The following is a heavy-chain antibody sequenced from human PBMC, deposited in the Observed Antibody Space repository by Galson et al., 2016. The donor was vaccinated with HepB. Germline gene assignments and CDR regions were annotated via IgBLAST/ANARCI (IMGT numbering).Heavy chain of an antibody. CDR3: ARDVFAGARDYTAFDV. V-gene: IGHV3-72*01. Sequence: SLRLSCAAYGLTLSDQYVDWVRQAPGKGPEWIGRTRNKTSGYTTEFAVSVQGRFTISRDDPKNSVHLQMNSLKTEDTAVYYCARDVFAGARDYTAFDVWGQGTTVTVSS. J-gene: IGHJ3*01. D-gene: IGHD3-3*01. CDR2: TRNKTSGYTT. CDR1: GLTLSDQY.